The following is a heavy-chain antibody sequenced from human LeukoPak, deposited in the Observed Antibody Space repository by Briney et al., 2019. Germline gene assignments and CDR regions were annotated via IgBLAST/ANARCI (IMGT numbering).Heavy chain of an antibody. CDR1: GFTFSSYW. CDR2: INKDGGEK. Sequence: GGSLRLSCAASGFTFSSYWMSWVRQAPGKGLEWVANINKDGGEKYYVDSVKGRFTISRDNAKNSLYLQMNSLRADDTAVYYCAKGEDSSGRLDYYYGMDVWGQGTTVTVSS. CDR3: AKGEDSSGRLDYYYGMDV. J-gene: IGHJ6*02. D-gene: IGHD6-19*01. V-gene: IGHV3-7*03.